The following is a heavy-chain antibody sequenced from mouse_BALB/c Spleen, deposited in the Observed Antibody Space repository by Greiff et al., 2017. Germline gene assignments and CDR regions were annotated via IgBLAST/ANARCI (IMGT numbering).Heavy chain of an antibody. V-gene: IGHV1-14*01. CDR2: INPYNDGT. J-gene: IGHJ4*01. D-gene: IGHD1-1*01. CDR1: GYTFTSYV. Sequence: EVQRVESGPELVKPGASVKMSCKASGYTFTSYVMHWVKQKPGQGLEWIGYINPYNDGTKYNEKFKGKATLTSDKSSSTAYMELSSLTSEDSAVYYCARYYGSSYDYAMDYWGQGTSVTVSS. CDR3: ARYYGSSYDYAMDY.